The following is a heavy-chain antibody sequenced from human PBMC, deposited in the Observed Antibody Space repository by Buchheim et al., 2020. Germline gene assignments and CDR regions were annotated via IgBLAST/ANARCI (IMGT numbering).Heavy chain of an antibody. CDR2: INPDSGAT. J-gene: IGHJ4*02. D-gene: IGHD1-26*01. V-gene: IGHV1-2*02. CDR3: AIFVGATDFDY. CDR1: GYTFIGYY. Sequence: QVQLVQSGAEVKKPGASVKVSCKASGYTFIGYYMHWVRQAPGQGLEWMGWINPDSGATTFAQKFQGRVTMTRDTSTSPAYMELSRLTSDDTAVFYCAIFVGATDFDYWGQGTL.